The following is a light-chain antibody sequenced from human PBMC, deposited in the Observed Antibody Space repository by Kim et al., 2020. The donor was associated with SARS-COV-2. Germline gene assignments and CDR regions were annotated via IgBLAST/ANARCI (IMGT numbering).Light chain of an antibody. CDR2: SSN. CDR3: VLYMGSGTWV. J-gene: IGLJ3*02. Sequence: QTVVTQEPSFSVSPGGTVTLTCGLSSGSVSTSYYPSWYQQTPGQAPRTLIYSSNTRSSGVPDRFSGSILGNKAALTITGAQADDESDYYCVLYMGSGTWVFGGGTQLTLL. CDR1: SGSVSTSYY. V-gene: IGLV8-61*01.